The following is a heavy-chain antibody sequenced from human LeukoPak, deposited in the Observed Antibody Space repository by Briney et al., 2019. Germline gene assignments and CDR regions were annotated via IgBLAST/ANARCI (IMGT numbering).Heavy chain of an antibody. CDR1: GFTFSSYA. V-gene: IGHV3-23*01. CDR2: ISGSGGST. D-gene: IGHD3-10*01. J-gene: IGHJ4*02. Sequence: SGGSLRLFCAASGFTFSSYAMSWVRQAPGKGLEWVSAISGSGGSTYYADSVKGRFTISRDNSKNTLYLQMNSLRAEDTAVYYCAKFLWFGELSSYYFDYWGQGTLVTVSS. CDR3: AKFLWFGELSSYYFDY.